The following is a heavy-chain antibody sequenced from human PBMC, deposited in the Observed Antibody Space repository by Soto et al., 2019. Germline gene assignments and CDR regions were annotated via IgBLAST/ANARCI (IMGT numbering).Heavy chain of an antibody. V-gene: IGHV4-30-4*01. CDR2: IYCSGST. CDR1: GGSISSGDYY. CDR3: ARGRDGMDV. J-gene: IGHJ6*02. Sequence: PSETLSLTCTVSGGSISSGDYYWSWIRQPPGKGLEWIGYIYCSGSTYYNPSLKSRVTISVDTSKSQFSLKLSSVTAADTAVYYCARGRDGMDVWGQGTKVPVSS.